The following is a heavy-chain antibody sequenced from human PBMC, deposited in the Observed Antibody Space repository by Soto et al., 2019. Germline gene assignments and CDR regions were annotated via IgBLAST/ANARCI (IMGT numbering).Heavy chain of an antibody. Sequence: QVQLVQSGAEVKKPGASVKVSCKASGYTFTSYGITWVRQPPGQGLEWMGWVNIYEGSTNYAQKFQGRVTMTTDTSTSTVYLELRSLRSDDTAIYYCARERGGYSYGDYWGQGTLVTVSS. CDR2: VNIYEGST. CDR1: GYTFTSYG. J-gene: IGHJ4*02. CDR3: ARERGGYSYGDY. D-gene: IGHD5-18*01. V-gene: IGHV1-18*01.